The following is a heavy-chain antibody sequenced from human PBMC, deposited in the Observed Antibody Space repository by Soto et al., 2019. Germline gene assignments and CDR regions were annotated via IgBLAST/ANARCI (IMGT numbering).Heavy chain of an antibody. V-gene: IGHV3-9*01. Sequence: EVQLVESGGGLVQPGRSLRLSCAASGFIFEDYAMHWVRQAPGKGLEWVSGITWNSGNIVYADFVEGRFTISRDNAKNSLYLQMGDLRVEDTAFYYCAMDTSAWGQGPVVTVSS. CDR3: AMDTSA. D-gene: IGHD3-10*01. CDR2: ITWNSGNI. J-gene: IGHJ5*02. CDR1: GFIFEDYA.